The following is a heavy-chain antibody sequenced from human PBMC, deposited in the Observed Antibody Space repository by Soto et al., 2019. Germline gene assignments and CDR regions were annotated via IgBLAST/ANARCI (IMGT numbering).Heavy chain of an antibody. D-gene: IGHD3-22*01. CDR3: TRGRGFYSDNYFDP. CDR1: GDSIDRHY. Sequence: PSETLSLTCTVSGDSIDRHYWTWIRQPAGKGPEWIGHIYSSGNTNYNPSLKSRVTMSLDTSGNQFSLSLRSVTAADTAIYYCTRGRGFYSDNYFDPWSPGXQVTVYS. V-gene: IGHV4-4*07. J-gene: IGHJ5*02. CDR2: IYSSGNT.